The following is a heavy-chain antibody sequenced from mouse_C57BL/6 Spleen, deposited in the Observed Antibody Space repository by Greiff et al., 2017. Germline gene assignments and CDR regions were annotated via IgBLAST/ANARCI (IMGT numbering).Heavy chain of an antibody. CDR1: GYAFSSSW. Sequence: VQLQQSGPELVKPGASVKISCKASGYAFSSSWMNWVKQRPGKGLEWIGRIYPGDGDTNYNGKFKGKATLTADKSSSTAYMQLSSLTSEDSAVYFCAPNAYYSNYDYAMDYWGQGTSVTVSS. D-gene: IGHD2-5*01. CDR3: APNAYYSNYDYAMDY. J-gene: IGHJ4*01. CDR2: IYPGDGDT. V-gene: IGHV1-82*01.